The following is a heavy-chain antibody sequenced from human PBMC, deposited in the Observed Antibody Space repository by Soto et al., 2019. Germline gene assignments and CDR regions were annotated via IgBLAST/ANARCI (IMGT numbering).Heavy chain of an antibody. D-gene: IGHD6-6*01. CDR3: AKDIGYSSSSYFDY. CDR1: GFTFDDYA. V-gene: IGHV3-9*01. CDR2: ISWNSGSI. J-gene: IGHJ4*02. Sequence: GGSLRLSCAASGFTFDDYAMHWVRQAPGKGLEWVSGISWNSGSIGYADSVKGRFTISRDNAKNSLYLQMNSLRAEDTALYYCAKDIGYSSSSYFDYWGQGTLVTVSS.